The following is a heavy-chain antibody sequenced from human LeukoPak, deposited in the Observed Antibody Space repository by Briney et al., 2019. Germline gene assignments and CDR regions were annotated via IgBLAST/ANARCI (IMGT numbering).Heavy chain of an antibody. Sequence: ASVKVSCKASGYTFTSYDINWVRQATGQGPEWMGWMNPNSGNTGYAQKFQGRVTMTRNTSISTAYMELSSLRSEDTAVYYCARVQSSTINCFDPWGQGTLVTVSS. CDR1: GYTFTSYD. V-gene: IGHV1-8*01. CDR2: MNPNSGNT. D-gene: IGHD6-13*01. CDR3: ARVQSSTINCFDP. J-gene: IGHJ5*02.